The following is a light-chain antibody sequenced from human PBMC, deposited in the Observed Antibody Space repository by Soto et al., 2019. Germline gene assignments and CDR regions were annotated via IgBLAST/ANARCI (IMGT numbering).Light chain of an antibody. CDR3: QHYHRYPYT. CDR1: QSIDSW. V-gene: IGKV1-5*03. CDR2: KAS. J-gene: IGKJ2*01. Sequence: DIQMTQSPSTLSASVGDRVTITCRASQSIDSWLAWYQQKPGKAPNLLIYKASTLEGGVPSRFSGSGSGTDFTLTISSLQPDDFATYYCQHYHRYPYTFGQGTKLEIK.